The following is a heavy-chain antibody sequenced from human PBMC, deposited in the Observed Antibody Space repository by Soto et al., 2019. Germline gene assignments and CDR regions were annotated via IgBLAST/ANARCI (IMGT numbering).Heavy chain of an antibody. J-gene: IGHJ6*02. Sequence: SVKVSCKASGGTFSSYAISWVRQAPGQGLEWMGGIIPIFGTANYAQKFQGRVTITADESTSTAYMELSSLRSEDTAVYYCAREDGIAAAGTDYYYYYGMDVWGQGTRSPSP. CDR3: AREDGIAAAGTDYYYYYGMDV. V-gene: IGHV1-69*13. CDR1: GGTFSSYA. D-gene: IGHD6-13*01. CDR2: IIPIFGTA.